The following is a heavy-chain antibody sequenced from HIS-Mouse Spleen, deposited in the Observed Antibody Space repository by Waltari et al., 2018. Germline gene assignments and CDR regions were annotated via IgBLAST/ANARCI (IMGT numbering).Heavy chain of an antibody. D-gene: IGHD4-4*01. CDR1: GYTFTGYY. CDR3: ARVSNYDAFDI. V-gene: IGHV1-2*02. CDR2: INPNSGGT. Sequence: QVQLVQSGAEVKKPGASVKVSCKASGYTFTGYYMHWVRQAPGQGLEWMGGINPNSGGTKYEKKFKGRVTMTRETSISTAYMELSRLRSDDTAVYYCARVSNYDAFDIWGQGTMVTVSS. J-gene: IGHJ3*02.